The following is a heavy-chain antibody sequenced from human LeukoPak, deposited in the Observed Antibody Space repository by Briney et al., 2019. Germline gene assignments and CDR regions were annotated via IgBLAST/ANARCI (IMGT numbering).Heavy chain of an antibody. J-gene: IGHJ1*01. CDR1: GFTFSSYP. V-gene: IGHV3-23*01. CDR2: ISGSGGST. CDR3: AKDGSPTSSSSASFQT. Sequence: GGSLILSGASSGFTFSSYPMSWVRQAPGRWLEGVAAISGSGGSTYYADSVKSRVTIPRDNSKTTMYLQLNSLRGEATAVYYCAKDGSPTSSSSASFQTSGPNTPVT. D-gene: IGHD6-6*01.